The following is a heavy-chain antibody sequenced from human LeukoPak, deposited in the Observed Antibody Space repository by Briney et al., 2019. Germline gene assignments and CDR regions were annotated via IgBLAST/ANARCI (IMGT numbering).Heavy chain of an antibody. Sequence: ASVTVSCTVSGYTLTELSMHWVRQAPGKGLGGVGGFDPEDGETIYAQKFQGRVTMTEDTSTDTAYVELSSLRSEDTAVYYCATDRAGRGSYGDFDYWGQGTLVTVSS. CDR2: FDPEDGET. V-gene: IGHV1-24*01. CDR3: ATDRAGRGSYGDFDY. CDR1: GYTLTELS. D-gene: IGHD1-26*01. J-gene: IGHJ4*02.